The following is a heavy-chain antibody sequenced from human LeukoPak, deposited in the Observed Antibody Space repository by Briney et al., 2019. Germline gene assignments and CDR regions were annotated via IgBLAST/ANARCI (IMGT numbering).Heavy chain of an antibody. CDR2: IYTRGST. CDR3: AREAYYDSSGYSHDAFDI. V-gene: IGHV4-61*02. J-gene: IGHJ3*02. CDR1: GYSISSGSYY. D-gene: IGHD3-22*01. Sequence: RTSETLSLTCTVSGYSISSGSYYWSWIRQPAGKGLEWIGRIYTRGSTNYNPSLNSRLTISVDTSKNQFSLELSSVTAADTAVYYCAREAYYDSSGYSHDAFDIWGQGTMVTVSS.